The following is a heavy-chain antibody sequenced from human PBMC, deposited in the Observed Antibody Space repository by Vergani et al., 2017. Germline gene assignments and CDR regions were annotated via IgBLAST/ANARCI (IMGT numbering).Heavy chain of an antibody. CDR3: ARQALWVGEWGGMDV. CDR1: GYSFTSYW. Sequence: EVQLVQSGAEVKKPGESLKISCKGSGYSFTSYWIGWVRQMPGKGLEWMGSIYPGDSDTRYSPSFKGQVTISADKSISTAYLQWSSVKASDTAMYYCARQALWVGEWGGMDVWGQGTTVTVSS. V-gene: IGHV5-51*01. CDR2: IYPGDSDT. J-gene: IGHJ6*02. D-gene: IGHD3-10*01.